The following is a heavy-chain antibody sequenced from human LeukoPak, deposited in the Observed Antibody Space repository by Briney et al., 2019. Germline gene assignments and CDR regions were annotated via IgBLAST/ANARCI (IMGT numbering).Heavy chain of an antibody. D-gene: IGHD3-10*01. CDR2: IDTDGSNT. Sequence: GGSLRLSCAASAFSFRSYWMHWVRQAPGKGLVWVSRIDTDGSNTNYADSVKGRFTVSRDNAKDTLFLQMNSLGAEDTAVCYCARVLLGSWDWFDPWGQGTLVTVSS. CDR3: ARVLLGSWDWFDP. J-gene: IGHJ5*02. V-gene: IGHV3-74*01. CDR1: AFSFRSYW.